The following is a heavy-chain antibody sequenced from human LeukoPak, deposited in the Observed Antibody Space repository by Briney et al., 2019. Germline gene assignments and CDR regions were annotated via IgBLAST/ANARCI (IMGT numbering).Heavy chain of an antibody. D-gene: IGHD5-12*01. Sequence: GGSLRLSCAASGFTFSSYGMHWVRQAPGKGLEWVAVISYDGSNKYYADSVKGRFTISRDNSKNTLYLQMNSLRAEDTAVYYCASSGDSGYDYDKAFDIWGQGTMVTVSS. J-gene: IGHJ3*02. CDR2: ISYDGSNK. V-gene: IGHV3-30*03. CDR3: ASSGDSGYDYDKAFDI. CDR1: GFTFSSYG.